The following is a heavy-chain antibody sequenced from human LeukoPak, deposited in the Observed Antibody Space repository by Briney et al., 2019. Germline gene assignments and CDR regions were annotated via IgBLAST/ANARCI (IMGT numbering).Heavy chain of an antibody. CDR3: AKSQYCDFWSGYYTGY. CDR1: GFTFSSYA. V-gene: IGHV3-23*01. Sequence: GGSLRLSCAASGFTFSSYAMSWVRQAPGKGLEWVSAISGSGGSTYYADSVKGRFTISRDNSKNTLYLQMNSLRAEDTAVYYCAKSQYCDFWSGYYTGYWGQGTLVTVSS. CDR2: ISGSGGST. J-gene: IGHJ4*02. D-gene: IGHD3-3*01.